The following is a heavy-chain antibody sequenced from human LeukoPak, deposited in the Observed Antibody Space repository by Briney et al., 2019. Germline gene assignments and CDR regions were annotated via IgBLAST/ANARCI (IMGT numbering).Heavy chain of an antibody. Sequence: GSLRLSCAASGFSYSGYAMNWVRQGPGKGLEWVSAISGSGGTIFYADSVKGRFTISRDHSKNTVYLQMNSLRAEDTAVYYCAKVLGSRIAVSDPFDYWGQGTLVTVSS. CDR2: ISGSGGTI. V-gene: IGHV3-23*01. CDR3: AKVLGSRIAVSDPFDY. D-gene: IGHD2-21*01. CDR1: GFSYSGYA. J-gene: IGHJ4*02.